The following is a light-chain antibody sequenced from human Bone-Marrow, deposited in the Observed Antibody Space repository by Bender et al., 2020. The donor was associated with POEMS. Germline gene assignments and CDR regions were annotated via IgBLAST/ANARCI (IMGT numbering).Light chain of an antibody. CDR3: SSFTTSDTVV. V-gene: IGLV2-14*02. CDR2: GVS. J-gene: IGLJ1*01. CDR1: SRDVGSFDL. Sequence: QSALTQPASMSGSPGQSITISCTGSSRDVGSFDLVSWFQQHPGKAPKLMISGVSKRPSGVSSRFSASKSGNTASLTIFGLHQEDEADYYCSSFTTSDTVVFGSGTKVTVL.